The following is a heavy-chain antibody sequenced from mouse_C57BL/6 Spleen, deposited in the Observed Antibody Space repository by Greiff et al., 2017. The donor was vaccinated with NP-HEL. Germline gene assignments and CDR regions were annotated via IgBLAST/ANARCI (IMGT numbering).Heavy chain of an antibody. V-gene: IGHV5-4*01. CDR3: ARAYYSNFDFDY. Sequence: EVHLVESGGGLVKPGGSLKLSCAASGFTFSSYAMSWVRQTPEKRLEWVATISDVGSYTYYPDNVKGRFTISRDNAKNNLYLQMSHLKSEDTAMYYCARAYYSNFDFDYWGQGTTLTVSS. D-gene: IGHD2-5*01. J-gene: IGHJ2*01. CDR2: ISDVGSYT. CDR1: GFTFSSYA.